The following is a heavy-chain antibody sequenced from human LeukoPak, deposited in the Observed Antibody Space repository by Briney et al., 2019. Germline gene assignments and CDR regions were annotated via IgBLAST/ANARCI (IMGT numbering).Heavy chain of an antibody. CDR2: LYSGGNT. CDR3: AREGCRRDTSCYRGAFDI. J-gene: IGHJ3*02. V-gene: IGHV3-53*01. CDR1: GFTFNNYA. Sequence: PGGSLRLSCTAAGFTFNNYAMSWVRQAPGKGLEWVSVLYSGGNTYYADSVKGRFTISRDNSKNTLYLQMNSLRAEDTAVYYCAREGCRRDTSCYRGAFDIWGQGAMVTVSS. D-gene: IGHD2-2*01.